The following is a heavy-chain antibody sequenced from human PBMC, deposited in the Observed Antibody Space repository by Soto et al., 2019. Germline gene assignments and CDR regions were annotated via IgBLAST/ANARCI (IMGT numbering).Heavy chain of an antibody. J-gene: IGHJ6*02. CDR2: IWYDGNTK. Sequence: GGSLRLSCTASGFTFNSCVFNWVRQAPGKGLEWVAVIWYDGNTKYYADSVKGRFTISRDNLRSTVYLQMNSLTAEDTAVYYCARPLVAPVAGPYYYGMDVWGQGTTVTVSS. V-gene: IGHV3-33*01. CDR1: GFTFNSCV. CDR3: ARPLVAPVAGPYYYGMDV. D-gene: IGHD6-19*01.